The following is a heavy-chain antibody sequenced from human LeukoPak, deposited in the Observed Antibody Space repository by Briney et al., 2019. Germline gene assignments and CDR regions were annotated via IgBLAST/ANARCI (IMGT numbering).Heavy chain of an antibody. CDR3: ARVLISSSSVLLPDY. D-gene: IGHD6-6*01. V-gene: IGHV3-21*06. Sequence: GGSLRLSCAASGFTFSTYSMNWVRQAPGKGLEWVSSISSSNNYIFYADSVKGRFTISRDNAKNSLYLQMNSLRAEDTAVYYCARVLISSSSVLLPDYWGQGTLVTVSS. J-gene: IGHJ4*02. CDR1: GFTFSTYS. CDR2: ISSSNNYI.